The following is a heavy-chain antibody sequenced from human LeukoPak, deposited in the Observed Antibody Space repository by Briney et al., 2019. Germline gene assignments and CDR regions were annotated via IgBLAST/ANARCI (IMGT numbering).Heavy chain of an antibody. J-gene: IGHJ4*02. Sequence: SETLSLTCTVSGGSISSSSYYWGWIRQPPGKGLEWIGSIYYSGSTYYNPSLKSRVTISVDTSKNQFSLKLSSVTAADTAVYYCAREWELPNSFDYWGQGTLVTVSS. CDR1: GGSISSSSYY. V-gene: IGHV4-39*07. CDR2: IYYSGST. CDR3: AREWELPNSFDY. D-gene: IGHD1-26*01.